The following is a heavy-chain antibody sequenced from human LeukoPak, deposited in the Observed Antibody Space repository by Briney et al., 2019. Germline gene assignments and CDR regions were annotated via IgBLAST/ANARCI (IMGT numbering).Heavy chain of an antibody. Sequence: ASVKVSCKASGYTFTGYYMHWVRQAPGQGLEWMGWISAYNGNTNYAQKLQGRVTMTTDTSTSTAYMGLRSLRSDDTAVYYCARGTRDYYDIKHWGQGTLVTVSS. CDR2: ISAYNGNT. J-gene: IGHJ4*02. D-gene: IGHD3-9*01. CDR1: GYTFTGYY. CDR3: ARGTRDYYDIKH. V-gene: IGHV1-18*04.